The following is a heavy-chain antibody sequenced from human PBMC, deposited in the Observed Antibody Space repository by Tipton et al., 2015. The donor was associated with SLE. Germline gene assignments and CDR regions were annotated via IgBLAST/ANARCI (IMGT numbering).Heavy chain of an antibody. V-gene: IGHV4-4*02. J-gene: IGHJ4*02. CDR2: IYHSGST. CDR1: GGSISSSNW. Sequence: TLSLTCAVSGGSISSSNWWSWVRQPPGKGLEWIGEIYHSGSTNYNPSLKSRVTISVDTSKNQFSLKLSSVTAADTAVYYCARGSYDSSGYYLPLDYWGQGTLVTVSS. D-gene: IGHD3-22*01. CDR3: ARGSYDSSGYYLPLDY.